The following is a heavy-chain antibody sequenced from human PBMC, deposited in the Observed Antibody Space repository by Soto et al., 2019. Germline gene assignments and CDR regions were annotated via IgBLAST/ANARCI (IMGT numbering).Heavy chain of an antibody. V-gene: IGHV3-23*01. Sequence: GGSLRLSCVASGFPFSAYAMNWVRQTPGKGLEWVCGIGGSGTTIYCADSVKGRFTISRDNFGNTMYLQMNSVRVEDTAVYYCATQEGARAAVADHRPDPTYVDYWGQGTLVTVSS. J-gene: IGHJ4*02. CDR1: GFPFSAYA. CDR3: ATQEGARAAVADHRPDPTYVDY. CDR2: IGGSGTTI. D-gene: IGHD6-19*01.